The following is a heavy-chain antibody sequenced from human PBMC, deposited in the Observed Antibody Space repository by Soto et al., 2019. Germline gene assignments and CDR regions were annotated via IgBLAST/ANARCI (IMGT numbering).Heavy chain of an antibody. CDR3: AAGDYSGSGTYYNGWFDY. CDR1: GGSVSSSIYY. Sequence: XETLSLTCTVSGGSVSSSIYYWGWIRQPPRKGLEWIGSIYYSGSTYYNPSLKSRVTISLDTSKNQFSLRLNSVTAADAALYYCAAGDYSGSGTYYNGWFDYWGQGTLVTVSS. CDR2: IYYSGST. D-gene: IGHD3-10*01. V-gene: IGHV4-39*01. J-gene: IGHJ5*01.